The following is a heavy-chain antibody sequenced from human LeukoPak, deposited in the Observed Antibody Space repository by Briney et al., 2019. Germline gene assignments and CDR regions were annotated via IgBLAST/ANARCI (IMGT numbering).Heavy chain of an antibody. D-gene: IGHD2-21*01. CDR2: IYHSGST. Sequence: TLSLTCAVSGGSISGGGYSWSWIRQPPGKGLEWIGYIYHSGSTYYDPSLKSRVTISVDRSKNQFSLKLSSVTAADTAVYYCARLGSGDLDYWGQGTLVTVSS. J-gene: IGHJ4*02. V-gene: IGHV4-30-2*01. CDR3: ARLGSGDLDY. CDR1: GGSISGGGYS.